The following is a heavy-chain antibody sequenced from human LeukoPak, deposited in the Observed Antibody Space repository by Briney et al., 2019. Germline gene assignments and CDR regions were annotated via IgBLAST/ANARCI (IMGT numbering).Heavy chain of an antibody. D-gene: IGHD3-22*01. CDR2: IYHSGST. Sequence: PLETLSLTCAVSGYSISSGYYWGWIRQPPGKGLEWIGSIYHSGSTYYNPSLKSRVTISVDTSKNQFSLKLSSVTAAHTAVYYCARGREDYYDSSGFDYWGQGTLVTVSS. V-gene: IGHV4-38-2*01. CDR1: GYSISSGYY. CDR3: ARGREDYYDSSGFDY. J-gene: IGHJ4*02.